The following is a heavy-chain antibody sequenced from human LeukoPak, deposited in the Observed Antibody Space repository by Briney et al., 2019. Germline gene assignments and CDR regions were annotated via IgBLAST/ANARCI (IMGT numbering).Heavy chain of an antibody. CDR3: ASAYPGAFDI. CDR2: IYHSGST. J-gene: IGHJ3*02. D-gene: IGHD2-21*01. CDR1: GYSISSGYY. V-gene: IGHV4-38-2*02. Sequence: SETLSLTCTVSGYSISSGYYWGWIRQPPGKGLEWVGSIYHSGSTYYNPSLKSRVTISVDTSKNQFSLKLSSVTAADTAVYYCASAYPGAFDIWGQGTMVTVSS.